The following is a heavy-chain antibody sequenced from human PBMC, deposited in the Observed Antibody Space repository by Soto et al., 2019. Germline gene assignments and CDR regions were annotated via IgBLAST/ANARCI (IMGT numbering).Heavy chain of an antibody. Sequence: SETLSLSCTVSGGSISSSSSYWGWIPQPPGKGLEWIGSINYSGSTYYSPSLESRVTISADTSKNQFSLKLSSVTAADTAVYYCARPVNYYYYYMDVWGKGTMVTVSS. CDR1: GGSISSSSSY. CDR3: ARPVNYYYYYMDV. J-gene: IGHJ6*03. V-gene: IGHV4-39*01. CDR2: INYSGST.